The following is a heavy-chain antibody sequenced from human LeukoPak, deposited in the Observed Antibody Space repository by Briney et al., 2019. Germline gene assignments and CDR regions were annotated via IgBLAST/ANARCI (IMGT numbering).Heavy chain of an antibody. Sequence: ASVKVPCKASGGTFSSYAISWVRQAPGQGLEWMGGIIPIFGTANYAQKFQGRVTITTDESTSTAYMELSSLRSEDTAVYYCARGREGDTGTWFDPWGQGTLVTVSS. D-gene: IGHD5-18*01. J-gene: IGHJ5*02. CDR3: ARGREGDTGTWFDP. V-gene: IGHV1-69*05. CDR1: GGTFSSYA. CDR2: IIPIFGTA.